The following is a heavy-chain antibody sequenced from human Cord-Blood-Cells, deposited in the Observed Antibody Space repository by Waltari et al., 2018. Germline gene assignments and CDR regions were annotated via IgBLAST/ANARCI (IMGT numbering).Heavy chain of an antibody. CDR3: ARSYYGSSGYYYYFDY. Sequence: EVQLVESGGGLVQPGGSLRLSCAASGFTFSDHYMDWVRQAPGKGLEWVGRTRNKANSYTTEYAASVKGRFTISRDDSKNSLYLQMNSLKTEDTAVYYCARSYYGSSGYYYYFDYWGQGTLVTVSS. CDR2: TRNKANSYTT. CDR1: GFTFSDHY. D-gene: IGHD3-22*01. V-gene: IGHV3-72*01. J-gene: IGHJ4*02.